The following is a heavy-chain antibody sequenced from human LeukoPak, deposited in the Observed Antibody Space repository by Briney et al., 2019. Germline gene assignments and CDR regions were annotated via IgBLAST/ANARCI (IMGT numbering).Heavy chain of an antibody. CDR3: AREGYYDSSGYYWSDP. CDR2: IYYSGST. D-gene: IGHD3-22*01. J-gene: IGHJ5*02. V-gene: IGHV4-59*01. CDR1: GGSISSYY. Sequence: SETLSLTCTVSGGSISSYYWSWIRQPPGKGLEWIGFIYYSGSTNYNPSLQSRVTISVDTSKNQFSLKLSSVTAADTAVYYCAREGYYDSSGYYWSDPWGQGTLVTVSS.